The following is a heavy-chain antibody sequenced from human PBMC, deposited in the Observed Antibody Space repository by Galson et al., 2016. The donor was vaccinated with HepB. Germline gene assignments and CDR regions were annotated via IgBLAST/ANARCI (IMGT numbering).Heavy chain of an antibody. Sequence: SLRLSCAASGFIFTDYAMHWIRQAPGGGLEWVAVISYHGKNEYYADSVKGRFTISRDNSKNTLYLEMNSLRVEETALYYCARSITGIKLLDYWGQGTLVTVSS. D-gene: IGHD1-20*01. V-gene: IGHV3-30*04. J-gene: IGHJ4*02. CDR1: GFIFTDYA. CDR3: ARSITGIKLLDY. CDR2: ISYHGKNE.